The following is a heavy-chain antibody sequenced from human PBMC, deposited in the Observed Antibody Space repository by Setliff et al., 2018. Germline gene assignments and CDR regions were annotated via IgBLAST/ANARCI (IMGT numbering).Heavy chain of an antibody. V-gene: IGHV1-2*06. CDR3: AREVLSTVVAWDY. CDR1: GYIFTDYY. CDR2: INPNSGGT. J-gene: IGHJ4*02. Sequence: ASVKVSCKASGYIFTDYYMHWVRQAPGQELGWMGRINPNSGGTNYAQKFQGRVTMTRDTSISTDYMDLSRLTSDDTAVYYCAREVLSTVVAWDYWGQGTLVTVSS. D-gene: IGHD4-17*01.